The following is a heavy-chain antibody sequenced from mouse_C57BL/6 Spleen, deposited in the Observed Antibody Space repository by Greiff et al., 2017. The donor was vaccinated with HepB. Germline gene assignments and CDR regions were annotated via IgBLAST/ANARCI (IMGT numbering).Heavy chain of an antibody. CDR3: ARSLFGSSYWYFDV. V-gene: IGHV1-69*01. Sequence: VQLQQPGAELVMPGASVKLSCKASGYTFTSYWMHWVKQRPGQGLEWIGEIDPSDSYTNYNQKFKGKSTLTVDKSSSTAYMQLSSLTSEDSAVYYCARSLFGSSYWYFDVWGTGTTVTVSS. CDR1: GYTFTSYW. D-gene: IGHD1-1*01. J-gene: IGHJ1*03. CDR2: IDPSDSYT.